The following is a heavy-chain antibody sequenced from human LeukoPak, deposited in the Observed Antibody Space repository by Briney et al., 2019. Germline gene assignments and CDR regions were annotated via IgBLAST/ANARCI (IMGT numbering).Heavy chain of an antibody. CDR2: IWYDGSNK. CDR1: GFTFSSYG. V-gene: IGHV3-33*01. D-gene: IGHD3-9*01. Sequence: PGRSLRLSCAASGFTFSSYGMRWVRQAPGKGLEWVAVIWYDGSNKYYADSVKGRFTISRDNSKNTLYLQMNSLRAEDTAVYYCARAILGYHYYYYGMDVWGQGTTVTVSS. CDR3: ARAILGYHYYYYGMDV. J-gene: IGHJ6*02.